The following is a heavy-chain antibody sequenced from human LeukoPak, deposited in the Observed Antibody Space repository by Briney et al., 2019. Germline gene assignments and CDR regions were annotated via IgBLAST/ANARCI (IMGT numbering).Heavy chain of an antibody. CDR3: ARVPGIAVAGIDY. V-gene: IGHV1-8*01. Sequence: ASMKVSCKASGYTFTSYDINWVRQATGQGLEWMGWMNPNSGNTGYAQKFQGRVTMTRNTSISTAYMEQSSLRSEDTAVYYCARVPGIAVAGIDYWGQGTLVTVSS. J-gene: IGHJ4*02. CDR1: GYTFTSYD. CDR2: MNPNSGNT. D-gene: IGHD6-19*01.